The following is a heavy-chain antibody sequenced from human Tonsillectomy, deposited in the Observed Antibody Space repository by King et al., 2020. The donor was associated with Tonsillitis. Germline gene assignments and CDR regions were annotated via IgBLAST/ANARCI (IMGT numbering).Heavy chain of an antibody. J-gene: IGHJ5*02. CDR3: AKGVGFGQLSPASWWGNRFVP. CDR2: IRYDGTNK. D-gene: IGHD3-10*01. CDR1: GFTFSSYG. V-gene: IGHV3-30*02. Sequence: VQLVESGGGVVQPGGSLRLSCAASGFTFSSYGMHWVRQAPGKGLEWVAFIRYDGTNKYYADSVKGRFTISRDNSKNTLYLQMNSLRAEDTAVYYCAKGVGFGQLSPASWWGNRFVPWGQGTLVTVSS.